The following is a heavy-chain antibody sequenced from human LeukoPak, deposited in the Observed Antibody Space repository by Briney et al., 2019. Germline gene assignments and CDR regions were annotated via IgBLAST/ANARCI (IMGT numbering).Heavy chain of an antibody. CDR2: IGRQGDSDAT. Sequence: GGSLRLSCAASGLTFSGSGIHWVRQASGEGLEWLGRIGRQGDSDATRYAASLKGKFTISRVDSRNTAYLQMNSLKTEDTAVYYCAGDYNFLTGLNYWGQGTLVTVSS. V-gene: IGHV3-73*01. CDR1: GLTFSGSG. D-gene: IGHD3-9*01. J-gene: IGHJ4*02. CDR3: AGDYNFLTGLNY.